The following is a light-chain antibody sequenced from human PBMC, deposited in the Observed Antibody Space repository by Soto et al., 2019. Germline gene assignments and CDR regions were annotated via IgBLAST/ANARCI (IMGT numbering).Light chain of an antibody. J-gene: IGKJ1*01. Sequence: DIQMTQSPSSLSASVGDRVTITCRASQGISTYFAWYRQKPGKVPKLLIYAASTLPSGVPSRFSGSGSGTDFTLTISSLQPEDVATYYCQKYNSAPRTFGQGTKVEIK. CDR1: QGISTY. CDR3: QKYNSAPRT. CDR2: AAS. V-gene: IGKV1-27*01.